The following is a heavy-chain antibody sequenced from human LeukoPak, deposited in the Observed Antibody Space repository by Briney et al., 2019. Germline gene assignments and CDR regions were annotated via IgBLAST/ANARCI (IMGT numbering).Heavy chain of an antibody. Sequence: PGGSLRLSCAASGFTFSSSTMTWVRQAPGKGLEWVSSISSSSSNIYYADSVKGRFTISRDNAKNSLYLQMNSLRAEDTAVYYCARDGQNDAFYIWGQGTMVTVSS. CDR3: ARDGQNDAFYI. CDR1: GFTFSSST. J-gene: IGHJ3*02. CDR2: ISSSSSNI. V-gene: IGHV3-21*01.